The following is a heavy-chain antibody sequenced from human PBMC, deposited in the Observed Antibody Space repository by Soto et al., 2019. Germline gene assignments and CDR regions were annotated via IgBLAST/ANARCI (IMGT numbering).Heavy chain of an antibody. CDR2: MNPNSGNT. D-gene: IGHD3-10*01. CDR3: ARGFSAYYGSGSPPP. V-gene: IGHV1-8*01. CDR1: GYTFTSYD. J-gene: IGHJ5*02. Sequence: ASVKVSCKASGYTFTSYDINWVRQATGQGLEWMGWMNPNSGNTGFAQKFQGRVTMTRNTSISTAYMELSSLRSEDTAVYYCARGFSAYYGSGSPPPWGQGTLVTVSS.